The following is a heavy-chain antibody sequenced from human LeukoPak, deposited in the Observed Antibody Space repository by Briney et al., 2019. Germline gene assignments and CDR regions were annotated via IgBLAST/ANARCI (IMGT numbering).Heavy chain of an antibody. J-gene: IGHJ3*02. CDR2: ISYDGSNK. Sequence: GGSLRLSCAASGFTFSSYAMHWVRQAPGKGLEWVAVISYDGSNKYYADSVKGRFTISRDNSKNTLYLQMNSLRAEDTAVYYCAREQYSSHLPDAFDIWGQGTMVTVSS. CDR3: AREQYSSHLPDAFDI. V-gene: IGHV3-30-3*01. CDR1: GFTFSSYA. D-gene: IGHD6-13*01.